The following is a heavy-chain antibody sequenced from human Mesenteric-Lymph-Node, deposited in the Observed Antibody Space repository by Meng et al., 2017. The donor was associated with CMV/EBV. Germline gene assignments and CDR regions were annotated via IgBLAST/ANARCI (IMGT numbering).Heavy chain of an antibody. D-gene: IGHD5-24*01. CDR1: Y. V-gene: IGHV3-66*01. J-gene: IGHJ6*02. CDR2: IHVSGTT. Sequence: YMIWVRQAPGKGLEWVSVIHVSGTTYNADFVKGRFTVSRDNSKNTLYLQMNSLRAEDTAVYYCARDRGYNEEFRDGYPAQYKYGMDVWGQGTTVTVSS. CDR3: ARDRGYNEEFRDGYPAQYKYGMDV.